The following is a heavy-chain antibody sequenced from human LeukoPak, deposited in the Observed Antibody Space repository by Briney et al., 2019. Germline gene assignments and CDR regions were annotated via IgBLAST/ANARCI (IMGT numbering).Heavy chain of an antibody. J-gene: IGHJ4*02. Sequence: QTGGSLRLSCAASEFTFNSYAMSWVRQAPGKGLEWVSTISGSGVSTYYADSVKGRFTISRDNSKNTLYLQMSSLRAEDTAVYYCAKDQGNTYGLPNYLDYWGQGTPVTDSS. V-gene: IGHV3-23*01. CDR1: EFTFNSYA. D-gene: IGHD5-18*01. CDR2: ISGSGVST. CDR3: AKDQGNTYGLPNYLDY.